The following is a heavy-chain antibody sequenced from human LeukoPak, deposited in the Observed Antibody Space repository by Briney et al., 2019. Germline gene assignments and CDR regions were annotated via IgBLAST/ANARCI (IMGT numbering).Heavy chain of an antibody. J-gene: IGHJ3*02. D-gene: IGHD2-15*01. CDR2: TYNRSKWYN. V-gene: IGHV6-1*01. CDR1: GDSVSSNSAT. CDR3: ARHRQRSGGFFGSGHDAFDI. Sequence: SQTLSLTCAISGDSVSSNSATWNWIRQSPWRGLEWLGSTYNRSKWYNDYAVSVKSRITINPDTPKNQFSLNLSSVTDADTAAYYCARHRQRSGGFFGSGHDAFDIWGQGKMVTVSS.